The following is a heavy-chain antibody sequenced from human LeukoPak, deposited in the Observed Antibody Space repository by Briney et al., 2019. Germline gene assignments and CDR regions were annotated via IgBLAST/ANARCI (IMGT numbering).Heavy chain of an antibody. J-gene: IGHJ4*02. CDR3: ARGKTAAGTVLEY. D-gene: IGHD6-13*01. CDR2: IYHSGSP. Sequence: SETLSLTCAVSGDSISDNNWWSWVRQPPGKGLEWIGEIYHSGSPNYNPSLKSRVTMSVDTSKSQFSLKLTSVTAADTAVHFCARGKTAAGTVLEYWGQGTLVTVSS. V-gene: IGHV4-4*02. CDR1: GDSISDNNW.